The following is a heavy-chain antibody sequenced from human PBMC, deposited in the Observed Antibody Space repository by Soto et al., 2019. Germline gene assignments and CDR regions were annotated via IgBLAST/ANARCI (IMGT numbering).Heavy chain of an antibody. CDR3: ARDRAYGSGSEGHNYYYYYGMDV. Sequence: SETLSLTCTVSGGSISSYYWSWIRQPPGKGLEWIGYIYYSGSTNYNPSLKSRVTISVDTSKNQFSLKLSSVTAADTAVYYCARDRAYGSGSEGHNYYYYYGMDVWGQGTTVTVSS. D-gene: IGHD3-10*01. CDR1: GGSISSYY. V-gene: IGHV4-59*01. J-gene: IGHJ6*02. CDR2: IYYSGST.